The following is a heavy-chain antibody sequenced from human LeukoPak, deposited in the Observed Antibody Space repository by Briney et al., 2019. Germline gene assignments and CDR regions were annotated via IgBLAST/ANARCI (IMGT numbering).Heavy chain of an antibody. CDR1: GFSFSSYA. V-gene: IGHV3-23*01. Sequence: GGSLKLSCAASGFSFSSYAMSWVRQAPGKGLEWVSAISGSGGSTYYADSVKGRFTISRDNSNNTLYLQMNSLRAEDTAVYYCAKVPLLQLLRAYYYYYMDVWGKGTTVTVSS. CDR3: AKVPLLQLLRAYYYYYMDV. J-gene: IGHJ6*03. D-gene: IGHD1-26*01. CDR2: ISGSGGST.